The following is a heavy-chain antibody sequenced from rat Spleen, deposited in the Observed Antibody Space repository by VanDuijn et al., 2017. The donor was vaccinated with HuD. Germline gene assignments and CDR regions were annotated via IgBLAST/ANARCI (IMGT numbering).Heavy chain of an antibody. V-gene: IGHV5-7*01. Sequence: EVQLVESDGGLVQPGRSLKLSCAASGFTFSDYHMAWVRQAPTKGLEWVASINYEGSNTYYRDSVKGRFTISRDNAKSTLSLQMDSLRSEDTATYYCARRHYGYTDYFDYWGQGVMVTVSS. CDR2: INYEGSNT. J-gene: IGHJ2*01. CDR1: GFTFSDYH. D-gene: IGHD1-6*01. CDR3: ARRHYGYTDYFDY.